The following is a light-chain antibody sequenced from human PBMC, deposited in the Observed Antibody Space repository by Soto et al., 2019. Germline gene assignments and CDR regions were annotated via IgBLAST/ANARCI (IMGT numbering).Light chain of an antibody. Sequence: DIQMTQSPSTLSASVGNRVTITCRASQSISSWLAWYQQKPGKAPKSLIYKASSLGSGVPSRLSGSGSGTEFTLTISSLQPDDFATYYCQQYSFYPFTFGGGTKVEIK. CDR3: QQYSFYPFT. CDR1: QSISSW. J-gene: IGKJ4*01. CDR2: KAS. V-gene: IGKV1-5*03.